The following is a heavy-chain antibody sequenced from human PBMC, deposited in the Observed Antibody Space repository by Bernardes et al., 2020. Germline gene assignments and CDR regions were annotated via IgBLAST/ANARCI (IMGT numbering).Heavy chain of an antibody. CDR1: GYTFTSYG. D-gene: IGHD6-13*01. Sequence: ASVKVSCKASGYTFTSYGISWVRQAPGQGLEWIGWISAYNGNTNYAQKLQGRVTITTDTSTSTAYMALRSLRSDDTAVYYCARDPGIEAAGTRNHDAFDIWGQGTMVTVSS. V-gene: IGHV1-18*01. J-gene: IGHJ3*02. CDR3: ARDPGIEAAGTRNHDAFDI. CDR2: ISAYNGNT.